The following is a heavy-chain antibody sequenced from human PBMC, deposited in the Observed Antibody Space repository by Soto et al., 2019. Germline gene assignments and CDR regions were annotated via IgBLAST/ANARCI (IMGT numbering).Heavy chain of an antibody. CDR3: GSVRPSGYVLS. CDR1: GGSLSSNY. CDR2: VYFSGNT. V-gene: IGHV4-59*01. J-gene: IGHJ5*02. Sequence: SETLSLTCTVSGGSLSSNYWTWIRQSPGKGLEWIGYVYFSGNTNYNPSLKSRVTISIDTSKNQFSLRLASVTAADTAFYYCGSVRPSGYVLSWGQGTLVTVSS. D-gene: IGHD6-25*01.